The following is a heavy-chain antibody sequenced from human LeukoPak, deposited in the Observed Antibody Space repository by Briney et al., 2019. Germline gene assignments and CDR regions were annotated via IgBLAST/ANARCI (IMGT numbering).Heavy chain of an antibody. J-gene: IGHJ4*02. Sequence: SETLSLTCAVYGGSFSGYYWSWIRQPPGKGLEWIGEINHSGSTNYNPSLKSRVTISVDTSKNQFSLKLSSVTAADTAVYYCARHLYYYDPPPYFDYWGQGTLVTVSS. CDR1: GGSFSGYY. CDR2: INHSGST. CDR3: ARHLYYYDPPPYFDY. D-gene: IGHD3-22*01. V-gene: IGHV4-34*01.